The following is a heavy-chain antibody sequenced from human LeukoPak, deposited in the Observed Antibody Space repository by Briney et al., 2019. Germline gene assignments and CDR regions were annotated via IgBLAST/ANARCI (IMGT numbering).Heavy chain of an antibody. CDR1: GGSISSYY. CDR3: ARDHSYGLAKFDP. CDR2: IYYSGST. D-gene: IGHD3-3*02. V-gene: IGHV4-59*01. Sequence: SETLSLTCTVSGGSISSYYWSWIRQPPGKGLEWIGYIYYSGSTNFNPSLKSRVPLSVDTSKNQFSLKLNSVTAADTAVYYCARDHSYGLAKFDPWGQGTLVTVSS. J-gene: IGHJ5*02.